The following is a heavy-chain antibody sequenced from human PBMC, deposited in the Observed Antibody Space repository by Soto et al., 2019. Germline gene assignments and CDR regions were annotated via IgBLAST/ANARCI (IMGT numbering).Heavy chain of an antibody. CDR3: AKKRSGVYGMDV. Sequence: GSLRLSCAVSGFAFISYAMNLFRHAAFKWLDWVSVISGSGGSTYYADSVKGRFTISRDNSKNTLYLQMNSLRAEDTAVYYCAKKRSGVYGMDVWGQGTTVTVSS. CDR2: ISGSGGST. J-gene: IGHJ6*02. CDR1: GFAFISYA. V-gene: IGHV3-23*01. D-gene: IGHD3-3*01.